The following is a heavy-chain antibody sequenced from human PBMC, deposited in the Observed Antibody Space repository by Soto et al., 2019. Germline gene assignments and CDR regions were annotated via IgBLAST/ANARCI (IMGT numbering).Heavy chain of an antibody. J-gene: IGHJ5*02. CDR3: ARMRTYSSSCVNGCLDA. CDR1: GYIFSGYY. V-gene: IGHV1-2*02. D-gene: IGHD2-2*01. CDR2: INPNTGGT. Sequence: QVQLVQSGAEVKKPGPSVKVSCKASGYIFSGYYIHWVRRAPGQGLEWMGWINPNTGGTNYTQKFSGRITMTRETSISTAHMQLSRLRSDDPAVYYCARMRTYSSSCVNGCLDAGGQGTLVTVSS.